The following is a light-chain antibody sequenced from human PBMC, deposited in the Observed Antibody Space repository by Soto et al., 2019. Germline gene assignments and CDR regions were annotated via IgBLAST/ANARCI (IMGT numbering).Light chain of an antibody. Sequence: DIQMTQSPSTLSASVGDRVTITCRASQSISYWLAWYQQEPGKAPKLLIYKASTLQTAVPSRFSGSGSGTEFTLTISSLQPDDFATYYCQQYDTSWTFRQGTKVDI. CDR1: QSISYW. J-gene: IGKJ1*01. V-gene: IGKV1-5*03. CDR2: KAS. CDR3: QQYDTSWT.